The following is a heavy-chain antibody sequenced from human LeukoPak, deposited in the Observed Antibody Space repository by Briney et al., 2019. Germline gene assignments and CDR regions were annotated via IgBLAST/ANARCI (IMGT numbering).Heavy chain of an antibody. D-gene: IGHD6-6*01. CDR2: TYYRSKWYN. CDR3: ARQEYSSSFYFDY. J-gene: IGHJ4*02. CDR1: GDSVSSNSAG. Sequence: SQTLSLTCAISGDSVSSNSAGWSWIRQSPSRGLEWLGRTYYRSKWYNDYAVSVKSRITINPDTSKNQFSLKLSSVTAADTAVYYCARQEYSSSFYFDYWGQGTLVTVSS. V-gene: IGHV6-1*01.